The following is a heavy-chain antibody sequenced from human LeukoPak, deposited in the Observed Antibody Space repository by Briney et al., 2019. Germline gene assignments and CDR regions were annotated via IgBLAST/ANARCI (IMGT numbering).Heavy chain of an antibody. J-gene: IGHJ4*02. CDR2: INSDGSST. D-gene: IGHD3-10*01. CDR1: GFTFSTYW. CDR3: VSDIGD. Sequence: GGSLRLSCAASGFTFSTYWMHWVRQAPGKGLVWVSRINSDGSSTSYADFAKGRFTISRDDAKNTLDLQMNSLRAEDTAVYYCVSDIGDWGQGTLVTVSS. V-gene: IGHV3-74*01.